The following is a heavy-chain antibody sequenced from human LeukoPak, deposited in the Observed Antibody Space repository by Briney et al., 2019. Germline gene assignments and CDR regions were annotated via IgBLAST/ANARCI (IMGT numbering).Heavy chain of an antibody. J-gene: IGHJ6*02. CDR3: ASPCSSTSCYHYYYYGMDV. Sequence: GASVKVSCKASGYTFTSYAMHWVRQAPGQRLEWMGWINAGNGNTKYSQKFQGRVTITRDTSASTAYMELSSLRSEDTAVYYCASPCSSTSCYHYYYYGMDVWGQGTTVTVSS. V-gene: IGHV1-3*01. CDR2: INAGNGNT. D-gene: IGHD2-2*01. CDR1: GYTFTSYA.